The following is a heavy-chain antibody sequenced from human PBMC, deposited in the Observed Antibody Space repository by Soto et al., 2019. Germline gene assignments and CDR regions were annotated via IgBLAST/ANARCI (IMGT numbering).Heavy chain of an antibody. Sequence: QVRLQESGPRLVKPSQTLTLTCTVSGDSMTSGDYYWNWIRQPPGKGLEWIGYVYYSGSTYYNSSLRSRLSIPLDTSKTQFSLSLGSVTAADTAMYYCASELREEVGHPVGFDIWGHGTPVTVSS. J-gene: IGHJ3*02. CDR3: ASELREEVGHPVGFDI. V-gene: IGHV4-30-4*01. CDR2: VYYSGST. CDR1: GDSMTSGDYY.